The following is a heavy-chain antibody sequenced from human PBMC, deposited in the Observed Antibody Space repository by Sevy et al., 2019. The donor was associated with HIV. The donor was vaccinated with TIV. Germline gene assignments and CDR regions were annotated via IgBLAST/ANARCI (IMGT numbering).Heavy chain of an antibody. CDR3: ARVLSSPNYYDSSGDGADAFDI. D-gene: IGHD3-22*01. Sequence: GGSLRLSCAASGFTFSSYAMHWVRQAPGKGLEWVAVISYDGSNKYYADSVKGRFTISRDNYKNTLYLQMNSLRAEDTAVYYCARVLSSPNYYDSSGDGADAFDIWGQGTMVTVSS. V-gene: IGHV3-30-3*01. CDR1: GFTFSSYA. J-gene: IGHJ3*02. CDR2: ISYDGSNK.